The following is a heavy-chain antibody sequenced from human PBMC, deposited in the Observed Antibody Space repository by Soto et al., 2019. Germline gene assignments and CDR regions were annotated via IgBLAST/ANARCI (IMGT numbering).Heavy chain of an antibody. CDR3: ARDETGASYYYYYGMDV. J-gene: IGHJ6*02. CDR1: GGTFNIYN. D-gene: IGHD7-27*01. V-gene: IGHV1-69*01. Sequence: QVQLVQSGAEVKKPGSSVKVSCKASGGTFNIYNINWVRQAPGQGLEWMGGILPIFGTTNCAQRFQGRLTIIADDSTSTAYMELSSLRSEDTAVYYCARDETGASYYYYYGMDVWGQGTTVTVTS. CDR2: ILPIFGTT.